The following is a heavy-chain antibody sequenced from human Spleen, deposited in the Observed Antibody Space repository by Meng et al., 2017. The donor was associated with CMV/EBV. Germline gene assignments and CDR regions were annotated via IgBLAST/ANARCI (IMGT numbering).Heavy chain of an antibody. J-gene: IGHJ4*02. V-gene: IGHV4-39*02. CDR1: GGSISSSPYY. Sequence: SETLSLTCTVSGGSISSSPYYWAWIRQPPGKGLEWIGSIYYSGSTDYNASLNSRVTMSVDTSKNHFSLKLTSVTAADTAVYYCARPGGTYYWYFDYWGQGTLVTVSS. CDR3: ARPGGTYYWYFDY. CDR2: IYYSGST. D-gene: IGHD1-26*01.